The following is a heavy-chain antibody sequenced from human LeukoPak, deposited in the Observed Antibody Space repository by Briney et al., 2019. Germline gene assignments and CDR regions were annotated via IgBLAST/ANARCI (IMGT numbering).Heavy chain of an antibody. CDR3: ARLPRNPTYYDFWSGENPLDY. V-gene: IGHV4-39*01. Sequence: SETLSLTCIVSGGSISSTTYYWGWIRQPPGKRLEWIGSIYYSGNTYYNPSLKSRVTISVDTSKNQFSLKLSSVTAADTAVYYCARLPRNPTYYDFWSGENPLDYWGQGTLVTVSS. CDR2: IYYSGNT. J-gene: IGHJ4*02. CDR1: GGSISSTTYY. D-gene: IGHD3-3*01.